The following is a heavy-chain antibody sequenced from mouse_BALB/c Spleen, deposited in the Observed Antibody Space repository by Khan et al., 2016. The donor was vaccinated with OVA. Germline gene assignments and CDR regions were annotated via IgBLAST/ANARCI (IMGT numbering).Heavy chain of an antibody. D-gene: IGHD1-2*01. CDR3: ARRNYFGYTFAY. J-gene: IGHJ3*01. Sequence: VQLQQSGAELARPGASVKLSCKASGYTFTDYYINWVKQRTGQGLEWIGEIYPGSGNTYYNEKFKGKATLTADKSSSTAYMQLSSLTSEDSAVFVCARRNYFGYTFAYWGQGTLVTVSA. CDR1: GYTFTDYY. CDR2: IYPGSGNT. V-gene: IGHV1-77*01.